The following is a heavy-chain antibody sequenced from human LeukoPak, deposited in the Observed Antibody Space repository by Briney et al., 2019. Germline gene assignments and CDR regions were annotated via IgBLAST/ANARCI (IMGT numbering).Heavy chain of an antibody. D-gene: IGHD3-3*01. CDR1: GGSISSYY. CDR2: IYYSGST. J-gene: IGHJ4*02. Sequence: SETLSLTCTVSGGSISSYYWSWIRQPPGKGLEWIGYIYYSGSTNYNPSLKSRVTISVDTSKNQFSLKPSSVTAADTAVYYCASSGRRGYDFWSGYWGQGTLVTVSS. CDR3: ASSGRRGYDFWSGY. V-gene: IGHV4-59*08.